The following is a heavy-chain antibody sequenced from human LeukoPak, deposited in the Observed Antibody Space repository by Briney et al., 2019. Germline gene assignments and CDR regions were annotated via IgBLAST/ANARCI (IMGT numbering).Heavy chain of an antibody. CDR2: INGDGSST. J-gene: IGHJ3*02. CDR3: ASQGDAFDI. Sequence: PGGSLRLSCAASGFTFSSYGMHWVCQAPGKGLVWVSRINGDGSSTSYADSVKGRFTISRDNAKNTLYLQMNSLRAEDTAVYYCASQGDAFDIWGQGTMVTVSS. V-gene: IGHV3-74*01. CDR1: GFTFSSYG.